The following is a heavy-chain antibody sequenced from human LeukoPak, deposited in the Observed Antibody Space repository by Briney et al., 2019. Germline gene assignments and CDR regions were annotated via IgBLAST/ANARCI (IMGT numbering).Heavy chain of an antibody. Sequence: PSETLSLTCTVSGGSISSYYWSWIRQPPGKGLEWIGEINHSRSTYYNPSLKSRVTISVDTSKNQFSLKLSSVTAADTAVYYCARPSRSRYCSGGSCSVNWFDPWGQGTLVTVSS. D-gene: IGHD2-15*01. J-gene: IGHJ5*02. CDR2: INHSRST. V-gene: IGHV4-34*01. CDR3: ARPSRSRYCSGGSCSVNWFDP. CDR1: GGSISSYY.